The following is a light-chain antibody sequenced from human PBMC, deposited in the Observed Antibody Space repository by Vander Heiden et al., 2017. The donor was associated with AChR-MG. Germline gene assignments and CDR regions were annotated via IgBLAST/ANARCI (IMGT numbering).Light chain of an antibody. V-gene: IGKV1-9*01. CDR3: QQLKSFPVT. Sequence: IELTQSPSSLSASPGDRVTIPCRATQVIGIYLAWYQQKQGKAPNLLVYKASTLQSGVPSRFSGSGSGTDFILTISSLQPEDSATYFCQQLKSFPVTFGGGTTLEIK. J-gene: IGKJ4*01. CDR2: KAS. CDR1: QVIGIY.